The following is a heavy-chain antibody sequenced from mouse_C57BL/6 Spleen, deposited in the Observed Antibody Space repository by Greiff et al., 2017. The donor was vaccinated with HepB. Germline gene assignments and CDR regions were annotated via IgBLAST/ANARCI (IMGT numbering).Heavy chain of an antibody. D-gene: IGHD2-2*01. CDR3: ARAYGYDRGFDY. CDR2: ISYSGST. V-gene: IGHV3-1*01. J-gene: IGHJ2*01. CDR1: GYSITSGYD. Sequence: VQLKESGPGMVKPSQSLSLTCTVTGYSITSGYDWHWIRHFPGNKLEWMGYISYSGSTNYNPSLKSRISITHDTSKNHFFLKLNSVTTEDTATYYCARAYGYDRGFDYWGQGTTLTVSS.